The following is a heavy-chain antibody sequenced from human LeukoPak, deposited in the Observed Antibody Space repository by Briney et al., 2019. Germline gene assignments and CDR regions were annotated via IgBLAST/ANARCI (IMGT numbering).Heavy chain of an antibody. D-gene: IGHD3-10*01. Sequence: SETLSLTCTVSGGSISSYYWSWIRQPPGKGLEWIGYIYYSGSTNYNPSLKSRVTISVDTSKNQFSLKLSSVTAADTAVYYCARLVMVRGAPLDYWGQGTLVTVSS. CDR1: GGSISSYY. CDR2: IYYSGST. V-gene: IGHV4-59*01. J-gene: IGHJ4*02. CDR3: ARLVMVRGAPLDY.